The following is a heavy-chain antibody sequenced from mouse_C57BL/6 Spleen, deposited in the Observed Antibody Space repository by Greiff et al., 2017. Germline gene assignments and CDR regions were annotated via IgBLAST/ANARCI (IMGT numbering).Heavy chain of an antibody. CDR2: IRNKANGYTT. J-gene: IGHJ4*01. D-gene: IGHD2-4*01. Sequence: EVKLMESGGGLVQPGASLRLSCAASGFTFTDYYMSWVRQPPGKAPEWLALIRNKANGYTTEYTASVKGRFTISRDNSQTILYLHRNTLRAEDSATYCCVKGGGDYDRAMDCWGQGASATVSS. V-gene: IGHV7-4*01. CDR3: VKGGGDYDRAMDC. CDR1: GFTFTDYY.